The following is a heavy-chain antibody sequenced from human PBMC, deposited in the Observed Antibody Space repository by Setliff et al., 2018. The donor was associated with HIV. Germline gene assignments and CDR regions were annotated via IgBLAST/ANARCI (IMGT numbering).Heavy chain of an antibody. CDR2: IYYSGST. Sequence: SETLSLTCTVSGDSIHSVTSYWGWFRQSPGKGLEWIGTIYYSGSTYYNPSLKSRVTISVDTSKNQFSLKLSSVTAADTALYYCARALRDGSTDAFDIWGQGTMVTVSS. CDR3: ARALRDGSTDAFDI. V-gene: IGHV4-39*07. D-gene: IGHD5-12*01. CDR1: GDSIHSVTSY. J-gene: IGHJ3*02.